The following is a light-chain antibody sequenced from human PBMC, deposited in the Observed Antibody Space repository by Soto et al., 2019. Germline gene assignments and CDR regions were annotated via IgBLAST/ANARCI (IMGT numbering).Light chain of an antibody. CDR3: QQSYSTPPIT. V-gene: IGKV1-39*01. CDR1: QDIGSH. J-gene: IGKJ5*01. CDR2: AAS. Sequence: DIQMTQSPSSLSASVGDRVTITCRASQDIGSHLAWYQQKPGKAPKLLIYAASSLQSGVPSRFSGSGSGTDFTLTISSLQPEDFATYYCQQSYSTPPITFGQGTRLEIK.